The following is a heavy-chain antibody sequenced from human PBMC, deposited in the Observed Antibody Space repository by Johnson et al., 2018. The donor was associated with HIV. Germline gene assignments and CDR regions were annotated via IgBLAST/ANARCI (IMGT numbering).Heavy chain of an antibody. Sequence: EVQLVESGGGLVKPGGSLRLSCAASGFTFRSYDMHWVRQVTGKGLEWVSAIGTAGETNYPGSVTGRFTISRENAKNSLYLQMNSLRAGDTAVYYCARGWGIVGAKSAFDIWGQGTMVTVSS. J-gene: IGHJ3*02. V-gene: IGHV3-13*01. CDR1: GFTFRSYD. CDR2: IGTAGET. D-gene: IGHD1-26*01. CDR3: ARGWGIVGAKSAFDI.